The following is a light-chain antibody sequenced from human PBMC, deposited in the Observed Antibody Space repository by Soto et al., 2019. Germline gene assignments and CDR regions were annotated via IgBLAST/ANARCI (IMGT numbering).Light chain of an antibody. CDR3: SSYTSSSTYV. CDR1: SSDVGGYNY. V-gene: IGLV2-14*01. J-gene: IGLJ1*01. CDR2: EVS. Sequence: QSALTQPASVSGFPGQSITISCTGTSSDVGGYNYVSWSQQHPGKAPQLMIYEVSNRPSGVSNRFSGSKSGNTASLTISGLQAEYEADYYCSSYTSSSTYVFGTGTKLTVL.